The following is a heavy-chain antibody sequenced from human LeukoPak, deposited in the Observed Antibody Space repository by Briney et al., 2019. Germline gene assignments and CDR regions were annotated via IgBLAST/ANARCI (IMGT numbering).Heavy chain of an antibody. V-gene: IGHV3-7*01. CDR2: IKQDGSEK. D-gene: IGHD2-15*01. CDR1: GFTFSSYW. J-gene: IGHJ4*02. Sequence: GGSLRLSCAASGFTFSSYWMRWVRQAPGKGVEWVAHIKQDGSEKYYVESVKGRFTISRDNAKKSLFLLMNSLRAEDTAIYYCPREGDCSGETCAPLWRYGGERPVVPVS. CDR3: PREGDCSGETCAPLWRY.